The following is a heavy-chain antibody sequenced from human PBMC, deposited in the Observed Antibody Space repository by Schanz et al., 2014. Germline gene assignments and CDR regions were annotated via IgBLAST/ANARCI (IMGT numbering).Heavy chain of an antibody. CDR3: AREVGDYGMDV. CDR2: INHSGST. V-gene: IGHV4-34*01. D-gene: IGHD1-26*01. Sequence: QVQLQQWGAGLLKPSETLSLTCAVYGGSFSGYYWSWIRQPPGKGLEWIGEINHSGSTNYNPSLKSRVTVSVDKSKNQFSLKLTSVTAADTAVYYCAREVGDYGMDVWGQGATVTVSS. J-gene: IGHJ6*02. CDR1: GGSFSGYY.